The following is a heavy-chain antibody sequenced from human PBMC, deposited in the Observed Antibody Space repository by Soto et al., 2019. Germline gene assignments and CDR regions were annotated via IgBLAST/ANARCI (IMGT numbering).Heavy chain of an antibody. Sequence: EVQLLESGGGLVQPGGSLRLSCAASGFTFSSYAMSWVRQAPGKGLEWVSAISGSGGSTYYADSVKGRFTISSDNSKNTLYLQMNSLRAEDTAVYYCAKDKPTYYYYYYGMDVWGQGTTVTVSS. V-gene: IGHV3-23*01. CDR1: GFTFSSYA. CDR2: ISGSGGST. J-gene: IGHJ6*02. CDR3: AKDKPTYYYYYYGMDV.